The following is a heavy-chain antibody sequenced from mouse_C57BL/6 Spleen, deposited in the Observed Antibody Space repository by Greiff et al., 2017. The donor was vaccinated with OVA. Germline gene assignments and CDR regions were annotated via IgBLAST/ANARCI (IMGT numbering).Heavy chain of an antibody. Sequence: QVQLQQPGAELVKPGASVKLSCKASGYTFTSYWMQWVKQRPGQGLEWIGEIDPSDSYTNYNQKFKGKATLTVDTSSSTAYMQLSSLTSEDSAVYYCARSGGSFDYWGKGTTLTGSS. CDR2: IDPSDSYT. CDR1: GYTFTSYW. CDR3: ARSGGSFDY. J-gene: IGHJ2*01. V-gene: IGHV1-50*01. D-gene: IGHD1-1*01.